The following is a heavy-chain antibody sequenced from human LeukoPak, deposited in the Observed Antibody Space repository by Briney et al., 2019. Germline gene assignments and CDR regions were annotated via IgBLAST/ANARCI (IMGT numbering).Heavy chain of an antibody. D-gene: IGHD6-6*01. CDR1: GFTFSSYG. V-gene: IGHV3-48*01. CDR2: ISSTTSTI. J-gene: IGHJ4*02. CDR3: ARGGAARPDY. Sequence: GGSLRLSCATSGFTFSSYGMNWVRQAPGKGLEWVSYISSTTSTINYADSVKGRFTISRDNARNSLYLQMNSLRAEDTAVYYCARGGAARPDYWGQGTLVTVSS.